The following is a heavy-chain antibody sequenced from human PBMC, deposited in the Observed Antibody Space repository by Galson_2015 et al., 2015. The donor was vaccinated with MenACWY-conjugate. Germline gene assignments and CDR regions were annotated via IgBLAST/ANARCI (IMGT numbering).Heavy chain of an antibody. CDR2: INGSSSNI. J-gene: IGHJ4*02. D-gene: IGHD2/OR15-2a*01. V-gene: IGHV3-48*02. CDR3: ARTGWAEYVH. CDR1: EFTFNNYY. Sequence: SLRLSCAASEFTFNNYYMNWVRQAPGKGLEWLSFINGSSSNIYYAESVKGRFTISRDNAKNSLYLQMNSLRDEDTAVYYCARTGWAEYVHWGQGTLVAVSS.